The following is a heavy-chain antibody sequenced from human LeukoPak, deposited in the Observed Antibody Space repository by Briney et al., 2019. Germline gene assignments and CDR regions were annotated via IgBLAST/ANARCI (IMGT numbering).Heavy chain of an antibody. J-gene: IGHJ4*02. D-gene: IGHD2-15*01. CDR3: AKGRAVVVVAAEFDY. CDR2: TSYDGSNK. Sequence: GGSLRLSCAASGFTFSSYGMHWVRQAPGRGLEWVAVTSYDGSNKYYADSVKGRFTISRDNSKNTLYLQMNSLRAEDTAVYYCAKGRAVVVVAAEFDYWGQGTLVTVSS. V-gene: IGHV3-30*18. CDR1: GFTFSSYG.